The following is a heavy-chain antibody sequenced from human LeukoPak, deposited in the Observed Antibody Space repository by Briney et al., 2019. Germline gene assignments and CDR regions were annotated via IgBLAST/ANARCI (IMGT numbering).Heavy chain of an antibody. CDR1: GGSFSGYC. Sequence: PSETLSLTCAVYGGSFSGYCWSWIRQPPGKGLEWIGEINHSGSTNYNPSLKSRVTISVDTSKNQFSLKLSSVTAADTAVYYCARVRYYFDYWGQGTLVTVSS. CDR3: ARVRYYFDY. V-gene: IGHV4-34*01. J-gene: IGHJ4*02. CDR2: INHSGST.